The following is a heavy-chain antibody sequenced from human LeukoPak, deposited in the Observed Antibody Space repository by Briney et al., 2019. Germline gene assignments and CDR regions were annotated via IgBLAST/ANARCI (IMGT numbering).Heavy chain of an antibody. CDR2: IYYSGST. D-gene: IGHD3-3*01. V-gene: IGHV4-39*01. CDR1: GGSISSSTYY. Sequence: PSETLSLTCTVSGGSISSSTYYWGWIRQPPGKGLEWIGSIYYSGSTYYNPSLKSRVTISVDTSKNQFSLKLSSVTAADTAVYYCARTLGEDYYFDYWGQGTLVTVSS. CDR3: ARTLGEDYYFDY. J-gene: IGHJ4*02.